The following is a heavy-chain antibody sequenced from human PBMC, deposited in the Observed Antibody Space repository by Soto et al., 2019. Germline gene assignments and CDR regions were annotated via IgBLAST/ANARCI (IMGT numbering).Heavy chain of an antibody. CDR1: GGTFSSYA. CDR2: TIPFFGTS. V-gene: IGHV1-69*13. D-gene: IGHD2-8*02. Sequence: ASVKVSCKASGGTFSSYALNCVRQAPGQGLEWMGGTIPFFGTSNYAQKFQGRVTITADESTSTAYMELRSLRSEDTAVYYCARVGYITNYAMAVWGQGTTVTVSS. J-gene: IGHJ6*02. CDR3: ARVGYITNYAMAV.